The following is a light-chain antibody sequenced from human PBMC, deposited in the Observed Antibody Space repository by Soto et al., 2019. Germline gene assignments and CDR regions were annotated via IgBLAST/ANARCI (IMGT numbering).Light chain of an antibody. V-gene: IGKV1-39*01. J-gene: IGKJ1*01. Sequence: DMQMSRSPSSLSASLGDCVTITFRASQIISSYLNWYQQKPGKAPKLLIYVAYNLQGGVPSRFSGSWSGTDFTLSICRLEPEDFAVYCCLQYGSSLTLGEGTKVDIK. CDR2: VAY. CDR3: LQYGSSLT. CDR1: QIISSY.